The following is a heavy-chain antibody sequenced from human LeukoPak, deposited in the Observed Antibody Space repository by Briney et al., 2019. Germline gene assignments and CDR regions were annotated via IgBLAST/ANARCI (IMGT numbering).Heavy chain of an antibody. CDR2: ISSSGSTI. V-gene: IGHV3-48*03. CDR3: ARGSSGRYFEFINK. CDR1: GFTFSSYE. J-gene: IGHJ4*02. Sequence: GGSLRLSCAASGFTFSSYEMNWVRQAPGKGLEWVSYISSSGSTIYYADSVKGRFTISRDNAKNSPYLQMNSLRAEDTAVYYCARGSSGRYFEFINKWGQGTLVTVSS. D-gene: IGHD1-26*01.